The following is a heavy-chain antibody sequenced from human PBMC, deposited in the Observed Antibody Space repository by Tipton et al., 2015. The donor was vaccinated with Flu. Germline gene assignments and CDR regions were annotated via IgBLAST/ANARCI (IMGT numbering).Heavy chain of an antibody. V-gene: IGHV3-23*01. CDR2: ISGGGGGT. J-gene: IGHJ4*02. CDR1: GFTFSMYA. CDR3: ATLTGDDF. D-gene: IGHD3-9*01. Sequence: SLRLSCAASGFTFSMYAMSWVRQAPGKRLEWISAISGGGGGTYYADSVKGRFTISRDNSRNTLYLRMNSLRAEDTAIYYCATLTGDDFWGQGILVTVSS.